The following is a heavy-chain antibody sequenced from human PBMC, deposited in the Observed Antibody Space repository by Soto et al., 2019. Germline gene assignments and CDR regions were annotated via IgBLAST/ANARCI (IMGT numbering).Heavy chain of an antibody. J-gene: IGHJ6*03. CDR3: ARMTSGYDYYYQDHKDV. CDR2: IFSNDEK. D-gene: IGHD5-12*01. Sequence: SGPTLVNPTETLTLTCTVSGFSLSNARMGVSWIRQPPGKALEWLAHIFSNDEKSYSTSLKSRVTISKDTSKSQVVLTMTNMDPVDTATYYCARMTSGYDYYYQDHKDVWSRGTTVTVSS. V-gene: IGHV2-26*01. CDR1: GFSLSNARMG.